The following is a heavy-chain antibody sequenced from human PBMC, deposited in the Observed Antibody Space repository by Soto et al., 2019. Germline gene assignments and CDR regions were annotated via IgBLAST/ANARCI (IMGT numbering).Heavy chain of an antibody. CDR3: ARHPYCSGGSCYLKGYYYYMDV. D-gene: IGHD2-15*01. Sequence: PGESLNISCTGSGYSFTSYCIGWVRQMPGKGLEWMGIIYPGDSDTRYSPSFQGQVTISADKSISTAYLQWSSLKASDTAMYYCARHPYCSGGSCYLKGYYYYMDVWGKGTTVTVSS. V-gene: IGHV5-51*01. CDR2: IYPGDSDT. CDR1: GYSFTSYC. J-gene: IGHJ6*03.